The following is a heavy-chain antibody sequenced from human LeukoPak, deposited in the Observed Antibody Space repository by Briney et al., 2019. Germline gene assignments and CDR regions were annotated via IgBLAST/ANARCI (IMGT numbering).Heavy chain of an antibody. CDR2: IIPIFGTA. J-gene: IGHJ4*02. Sequence: SVKVSCKASGGTLSSYAISWVRQAPGQGLEWMGGIIPIFGTANYAQKFQGRVTITTDESTSTAYMELSSLRSEDTAVYYCARGGESTAMARFDYWGQGTLVTVSS. D-gene: IGHD5-18*01. CDR1: GGTLSSYA. CDR3: ARGGESTAMARFDY. V-gene: IGHV1-69*05.